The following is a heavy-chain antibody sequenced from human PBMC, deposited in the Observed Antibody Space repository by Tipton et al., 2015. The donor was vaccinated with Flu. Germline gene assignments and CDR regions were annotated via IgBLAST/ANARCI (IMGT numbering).Heavy chain of an antibody. CDR2: IYYSGST. CDR3: ARSLGYFYFDY. J-gene: IGHJ4*02. V-gene: IGHV4-59*12. CDR1: GGSLTTYY. D-gene: IGHD1-1*01. Sequence: GLVKPSETLSLTCTVSGGSLTTYYWSWIRQSPGKGLEWIGSIYYSGSTNYNPSLQSRVFITVDTSKNQFSLKVNSVTAADTALYYCARSLGYFYFDYWGQGTMVTVSS.